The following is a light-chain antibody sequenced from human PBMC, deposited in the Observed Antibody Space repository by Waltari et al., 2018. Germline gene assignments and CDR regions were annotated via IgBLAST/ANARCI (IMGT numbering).Light chain of an antibody. J-gene: IGLJ3*02. Sequence: QSVLTQPPSASGTPGQRVTISCSGSTSNIGSNVVNWYQQFPGKAPKLLIYRSEQGPSGVPDRFSGSKSGTSASLAISGLQSEDEADYYCAAWDDSLHGHWVFGGGTKVTVL. CDR1: TSNIGSNV. CDR3: AAWDDSLHGHWV. CDR2: RSE. V-gene: IGLV1-44*01.